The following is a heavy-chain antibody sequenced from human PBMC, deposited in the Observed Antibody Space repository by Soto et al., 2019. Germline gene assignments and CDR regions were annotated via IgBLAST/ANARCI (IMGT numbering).Heavy chain of an antibody. D-gene: IGHD5-18*01. CDR2: IIPIFGTA. Sequence: GASVKVSCKASGGTFSSYAISWVRQAPGQGLEWMGGIIPIFGTANYAQKFQGRVTITAGESTSTAYMELSSLRSEDTAVYYCARELRGEYSYGYAFDIWGQGTMVTVSS. CDR1: GGTFSSYA. J-gene: IGHJ3*02. V-gene: IGHV1-69*13. CDR3: ARELRGEYSYGYAFDI.